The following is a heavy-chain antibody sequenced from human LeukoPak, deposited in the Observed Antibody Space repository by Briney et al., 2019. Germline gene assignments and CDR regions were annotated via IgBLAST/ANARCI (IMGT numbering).Heavy chain of an antibody. V-gene: IGHV4-59*05. CDR1: GFTFSSYE. J-gene: IGHJ4*02. Sequence: LRLSCAASGFTFSSYEMNWVRQAPGKGLEWIGSIYDSGTTYYNPSLKSRVTISVDTSRNQFSLKLSSVTAADTAVYYCARGLLMVYTFPYFDYWGQGTLVTVSS. CDR3: ARGLLMVYTFPYFDY. CDR2: IYDSGTT. D-gene: IGHD2-8*01.